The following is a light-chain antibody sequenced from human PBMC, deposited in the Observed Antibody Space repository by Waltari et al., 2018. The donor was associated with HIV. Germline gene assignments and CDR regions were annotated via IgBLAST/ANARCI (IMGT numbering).Light chain of an antibody. V-gene: IGKV1-12*01. CDR3: QQYYSSPQT. Sequence: DIQMTQSPSSVSASVGDRVTITCRASQGINSWLVWYQQKPGKAPKLLIYEASTLLSGVPSRFNGSGSGTDFTLTINCLQSEDFATYYCQQYYSSPQTFGQGTKVEVK. CDR1: QGINSW. J-gene: IGKJ1*01. CDR2: EAS.